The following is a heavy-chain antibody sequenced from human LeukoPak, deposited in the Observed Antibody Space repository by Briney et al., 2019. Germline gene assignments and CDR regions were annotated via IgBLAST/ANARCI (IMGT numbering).Heavy chain of an antibody. Sequence: ASVKVSCKASGYTFTSYGISWVRQAPGQGLEWMGWISAYNGNTGYAQKLQGRVTMARNTSINTAYMELSSLRSEDTAVYYCARGRYCSSTSCYAVHNWFDPWGQGTLVTVSS. CDR3: ARGRYCSSTSCYAVHNWFDP. V-gene: IGHV1-18*01. CDR1: GYTFTSYG. J-gene: IGHJ5*02. CDR2: ISAYNGNT. D-gene: IGHD2-2*01.